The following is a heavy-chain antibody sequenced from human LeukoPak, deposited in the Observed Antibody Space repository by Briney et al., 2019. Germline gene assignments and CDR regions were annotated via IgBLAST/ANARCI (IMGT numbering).Heavy chain of an antibody. J-gene: IGHJ4*02. CDR2: ISYDGSNK. V-gene: IGHV3-30-3*01. CDR3: ARASYSSGWYPSYY. D-gene: IGHD6-19*01. CDR1: GFTFSSYA. Sequence: GGSLRLSCAASGFTFSSYAMHWVRQAPGKGLEWVAVISYDGSNKYYADSVKGRFTISRDNSKNTLYLQMNSLRAEDTAVYYSARASYSSGWYPSYYWGQGTLVTVSS.